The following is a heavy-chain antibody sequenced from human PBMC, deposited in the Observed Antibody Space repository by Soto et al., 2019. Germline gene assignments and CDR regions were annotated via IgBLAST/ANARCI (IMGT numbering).Heavy chain of an antibody. CDR3: ASSVAKYYYYGMDV. CDR2: IIPIFGTA. CDR1: GGTFSSYA. V-gene: IGHV1-69*12. D-gene: IGHD5-12*01. Sequence: QVQLVQSGAEVKKPGSSVKVSCKASGGTFSSYAISWVRQAPGQGLEWMGGIIPIFGTANYAQKFQGRVQITADESTSTAEMELRSLRSEDTAVYYCASSVAKYYYYGMDVWGQGTTVTVSS. J-gene: IGHJ6*02.